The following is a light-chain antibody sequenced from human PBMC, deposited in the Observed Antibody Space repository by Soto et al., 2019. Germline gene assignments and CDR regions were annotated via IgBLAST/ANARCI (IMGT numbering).Light chain of an antibody. V-gene: IGLV2-14*01. CDR3: SSFTRSNTWV. Sequence: QSALTQPASVSGSPGQSITISCTGTSSDVGGYNSVCWHQQHPGKAPKLMIYEVSNRPSGVSDRFSASKSGNTASLTISGLLADDEADYYCSSFTRSNTWVFGGGTKGPS. CDR1: SSDVGGYNS. J-gene: IGLJ3*02. CDR2: EVS.